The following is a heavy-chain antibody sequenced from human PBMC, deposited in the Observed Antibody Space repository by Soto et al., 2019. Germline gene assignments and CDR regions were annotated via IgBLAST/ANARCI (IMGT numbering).Heavy chain of an antibody. J-gene: IGHJ4*02. CDR1: GGSISSGGYY. Sequence: QVQLQESGPGLVKPSQTLSLTCTVSGGSISSGGYYWSWIRQHPGKGLEWIGYIYYSGSTYYNPSLKSRVTIAVDTSKNQCSRKLSSVTAADTAVYYCARDRAGALYFDYWGQGTLVTVSS. D-gene: IGHD6-13*01. CDR3: ARDRAGALYFDY. V-gene: IGHV4-31*03. CDR2: IYYSGST.